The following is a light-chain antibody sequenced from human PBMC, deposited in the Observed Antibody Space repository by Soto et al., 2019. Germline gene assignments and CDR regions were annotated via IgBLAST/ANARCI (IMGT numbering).Light chain of an antibody. CDR3: CSYAGTTPWV. CDR2: EVT. CDR1: SSDVGSHNF. J-gene: IGLJ3*02. V-gene: IGLV2-23*02. Sequence: QSALTQPASVSGSPGQSITISCTGTSSDVGSHNFVSWYQQRPGKAPKLMIFEVTKRPSGVSSRFSASKSGNTASLTSSGVQSEDEADYYCCSYAGTTPWVFGGGTKLTVL.